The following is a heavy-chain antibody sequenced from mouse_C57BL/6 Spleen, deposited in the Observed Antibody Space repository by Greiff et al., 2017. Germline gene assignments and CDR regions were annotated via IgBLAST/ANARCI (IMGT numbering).Heavy chain of an antibody. CDR3: ARGLDGYPGYFDV. CDR2: IYPRSGNT. Sequence: VQLQESGAELARPGASVKLSCKASGYTFTSYGISWVKQRTGQGLEWIGEIYPRSGNTYYNEKFKGKATLTADKSSSTAYMELRSLTSEDSAVYFCARGLDGYPGYFDVWGTGTTVTVSS. J-gene: IGHJ1*03. V-gene: IGHV1-81*01. D-gene: IGHD2-3*01. CDR1: GYTFTSYG.